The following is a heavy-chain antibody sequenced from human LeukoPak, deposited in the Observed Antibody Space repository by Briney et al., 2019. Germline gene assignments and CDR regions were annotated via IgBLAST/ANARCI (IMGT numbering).Heavy chain of an antibody. CDR1: GYTFTIYY. D-gene: IGHD6-19*01. Sequence: ASVKVSCKASGYTFTIYYMHWVRQAPGQGLEWMGIINPSGGSRSYEQKLQGSVTMPSDTPTSTVYMELRSVRSEDKAVYYCGRGPLRYSSGWDLPAPVWGKGPTVPVSS. CDR3: GRGPLRYSSGWDLPAPV. V-gene: IGHV1-46*01. J-gene: IGHJ6*04. CDR2: INPSGGSR.